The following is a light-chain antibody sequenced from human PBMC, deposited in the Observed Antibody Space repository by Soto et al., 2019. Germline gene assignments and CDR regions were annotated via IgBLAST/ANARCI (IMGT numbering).Light chain of an antibody. V-gene: IGKV3-11*01. CDR3: QQRGTWPLT. CDR1: QSISTF. CDR2: NAS. J-gene: IGKJ4*01. Sequence: EIVLTQSPATLSLSPGARATLSCRASQSISTFLAWYQQKPGQAPRLLIYNASNRATGIPARFSGSGTGTDFTLTITSLEPEDFAVYYCQQRGTWPLTFGGGTKVEIK.